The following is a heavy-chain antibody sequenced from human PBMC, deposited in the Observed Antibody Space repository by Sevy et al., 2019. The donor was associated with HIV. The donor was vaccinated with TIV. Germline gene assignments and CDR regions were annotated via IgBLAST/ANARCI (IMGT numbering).Heavy chain of an antibody. V-gene: IGHV4-39*01. D-gene: IGHD5-12*01. CDR1: GGSLSRSPYY. CDR2: LYHDGSS. J-gene: IGHJ4*02. Sequence: SETLSLTCSVSGGSLSRSPYYWGWIRQPPGKGLEWIGSLYHDGSSSYIPSLKSRVTMSADTSNNQFSLRLTSVTAADTAVYYCTRRGYSGGFDFWGQGILVTVSS. CDR3: TRRGYSGGFDF.